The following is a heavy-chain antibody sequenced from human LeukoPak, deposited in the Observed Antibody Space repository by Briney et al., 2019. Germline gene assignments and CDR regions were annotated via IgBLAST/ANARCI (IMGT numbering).Heavy chain of an antibody. CDR2: IIPIFGTA. CDR3: ASRYCSSTSCLNWFDP. J-gene: IGHJ5*02. CDR1: GGTFSSYA. V-gene: IGHV1-69*13. D-gene: IGHD2-2*01. Sequence: GASVKVSCKAFGGTFSSYAISWVGQAPGQGLEWMGGIIPIFGTANYAQKFQGRVTITADESTSTAYMELSSLRSEDTAVYYCASRYCSSTSCLNWFDPWGQGTLVTVSS.